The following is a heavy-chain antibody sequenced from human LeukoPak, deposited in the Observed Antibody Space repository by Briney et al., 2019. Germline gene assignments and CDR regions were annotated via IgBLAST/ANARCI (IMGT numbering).Heavy chain of an antibody. V-gene: IGHV4-39*01. CDR1: GGSISSSSYY. CDR3: AGYSISWYADY. D-gene: IGHD6-13*01. CDR2: IYYSGST. Sequence: PSETLSLTCTVSGGSISSSSYYWGWIRQPPGKGLEWIGSIYYSGSTYYNPSLKSRVTISVDTSTNQLSLKLSSVTAADTAVYYCAGYSISWYADYWGQGTLVTVSS. J-gene: IGHJ4*02.